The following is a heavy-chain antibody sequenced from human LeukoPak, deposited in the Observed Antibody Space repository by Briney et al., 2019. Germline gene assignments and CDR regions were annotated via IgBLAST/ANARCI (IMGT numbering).Heavy chain of an antibody. CDR3: ARDLAYSRLDY. CDR1: GFTFSSYW. V-gene: IGHV3-7*01. Sequence: GGSLRLSCAASGFTFSSYWMSWVRQAPGKGLEWVANIKQDGSEKYYVDSVKGRFTISRDNAENSLYLQMNSLRVEDTAFYYCARDLAYSRLDYWGQGMLVTVSS. CDR2: IKQDGSEK. J-gene: IGHJ4*02. D-gene: IGHD5-18*01.